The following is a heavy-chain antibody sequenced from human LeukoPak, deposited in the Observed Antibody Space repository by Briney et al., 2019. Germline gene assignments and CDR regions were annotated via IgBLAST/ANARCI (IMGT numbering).Heavy chain of an antibody. J-gene: IGHJ4*02. CDR1: GXTFSNYW. D-gene: IGHD6-6*01. CDR3: ARDLGGYTSSSGY. Sequence: GGSLRLSCAASGXTFSNYWLYWVRQVPGKGLVGLSRISRDGTITSYADSVKGRFTISRDNAKNTLYLQMNSLRAEDTAVYYCARDLGGYTSSSGYWGQGTLVTVSS. CDR2: ISRDGTIT. V-gene: IGHV3-74*01.